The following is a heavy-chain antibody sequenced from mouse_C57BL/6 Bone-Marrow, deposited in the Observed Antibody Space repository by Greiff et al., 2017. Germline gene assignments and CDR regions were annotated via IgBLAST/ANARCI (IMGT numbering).Heavy chain of an antibody. J-gene: IGHJ4*01. CDR2: IDPANGKT. Sequence: VQLKQSVAELVRPGASVKLSCTASGFNIKNTYMHWVKQRPEQGLEWIGRIDPANGKTKYATKFQGKATITADTSYNTAYLQLSSLTSEDTAIYYWAGYDYGYAMDYWGQGTSVTVSS. CDR1: GFNIKNTY. V-gene: IGHV14-3*01. CDR3: AGYDYGYAMDY. D-gene: IGHD2-4*01.